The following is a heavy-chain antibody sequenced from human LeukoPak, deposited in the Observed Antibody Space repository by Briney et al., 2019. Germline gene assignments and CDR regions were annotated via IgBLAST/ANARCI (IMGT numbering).Heavy chain of an antibody. CDR1: GFTFSSYA. D-gene: IGHD3-22*01. Sequence: GGSLRLSCAASGFTFSSYAMSWVRQAPGKGLEWVSAISGSGGSTYYADSVKGRFTISGDNSKNTLYLQMNSLKAEDTAVYYCAKERGDYYDSSGSITPFDYWGQGTLVTVSS. V-gene: IGHV3-23*01. CDR2: ISGSGGST. J-gene: IGHJ4*02. CDR3: AKERGDYYDSSGSITPFDY.